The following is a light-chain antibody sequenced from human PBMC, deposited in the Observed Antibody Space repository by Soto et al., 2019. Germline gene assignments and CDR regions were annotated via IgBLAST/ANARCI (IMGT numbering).Light chain of an antibody. V-gene: IGLV2-18*02. CDR1: SSDVGNYNR. CDR3: SSYTTTSTVV. Sequence: QSVLTQPPSVSGSPGQSVTISCTGTSSDVGNYNRVSWYQHPPGTPPKLMIYEVSSRPSGVPDRFSGSKSANTASLTISGLQAEDEADYYCSSYTTTSTVVFGGGTKLTVL. J-gene: IGLJ2*01. CDR2: EVS.